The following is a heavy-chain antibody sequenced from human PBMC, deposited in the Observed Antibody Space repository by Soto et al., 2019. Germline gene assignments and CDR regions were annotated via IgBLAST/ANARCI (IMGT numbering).Heavy chain of an antibody. J-gene: IGHJ4*01. CDR1: GFPFTNAW. V-gene: IGHV3-15*07. Sequence: GGSLRLSCAASGFPFTNAWINWGRQAPGKGLEWVGRIKSKTDGGTTDYAEPVKGRFAISRDDSNNMVYLQMNSLKIEDTAVYYCTTEAYSTIIIVRFDDWGHGTRVTVAS. D-gene: IGHD3-22*01. CDR3: TTEAYSTIIIVRFDD. CDR2: IKSKTDGGTT.